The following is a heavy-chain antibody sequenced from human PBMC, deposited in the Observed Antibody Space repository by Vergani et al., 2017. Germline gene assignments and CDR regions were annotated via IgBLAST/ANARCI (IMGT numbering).Heavy chain of an antibody. Sequence: QVQLVESGGGVVQPGRSLRLSCAASGFTFSSYGMHWVRQAPGKGLEWVAVISYDGSNKYYADSVKGRFTISRDNSKNTLYLQMNSLRAEDTAVYYCAKETEPTYYYDSSDYYFDYWGQGTLVTVSS. CDR3: AKETEPTYYYDSSDYYFDY. V-gene: IGHV3-30*18. CDR1: GFTFSSYG. CDR2: ISYDGSNK. D-gene: IGHD3-22*01. J-gene: IGHJ4*02.